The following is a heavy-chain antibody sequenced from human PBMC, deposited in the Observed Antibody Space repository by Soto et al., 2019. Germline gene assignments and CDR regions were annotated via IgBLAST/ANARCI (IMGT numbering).Heavy chain of an antibody. CDR1: GFTYSSYA. CDR3: AKARGIWSSTWVEGAFDI. D-gene: IGHD2-2*01. J-gene: IGHJ3*02. V-gene: IGHV3-23*01. Sequence: EVQLLESGGGLVQPGGSLRLSCAASGFTYSSYAMSWVRQAPGKGLEWVSAISGRGGSTYYADSVKGRFTISRDNSKNTLYLQMNSLRAEDTAVYYCAKARGIWSSTWVEGAFDIWGQGTMVTVSS. CDR2: ISGRGGST.